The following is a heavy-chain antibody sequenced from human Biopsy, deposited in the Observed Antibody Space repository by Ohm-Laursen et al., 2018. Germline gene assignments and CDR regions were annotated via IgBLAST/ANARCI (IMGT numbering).Heavy chain of an antibody. J-gene: IGHJ6*02. CDR1: GHTFATYH. V-gene: IGHV1-46*01. Sequence: ASVKVSCKVSGHTFATYHIHWVRQAPGQGLEWMGVISPSGATTSFSQKFQDRITMTRDTSTGTVYMDLNSLGSEDTAVYYCARAGVGSDGTDSYYYGMDVWGPGTTVTVSS. D-gene: IGHD5-24*01. CDR3: ARAGVGSDGTDSYYYGMDV. CDR2: ISPSGATT.